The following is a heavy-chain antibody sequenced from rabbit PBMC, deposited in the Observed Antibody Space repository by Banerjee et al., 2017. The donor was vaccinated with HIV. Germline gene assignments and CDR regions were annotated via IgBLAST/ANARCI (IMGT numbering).Heavy chain of an antibody. J-gene: IGHJ6*01. CDR3: ARIYDDNDL. CDR2: IYTGSSVRT. D-gene: IGHD2-1*01. Sequence: QSLEESGGDLVKPGASLTLTCTASGFSFSSSYYMCWVRQAPGKGPEWIACIYTGSSVRTNYASWAKGRFTISKTSSTTVTLQMTSLTAADTATYFCARIYDDNDLWGQGTLVTDS. V-gene: IGHV1S40*01. CDR1: GFSFSSSYY.